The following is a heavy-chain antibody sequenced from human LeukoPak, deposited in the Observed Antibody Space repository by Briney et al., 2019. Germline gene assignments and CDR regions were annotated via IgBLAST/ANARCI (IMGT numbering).Heavy chain of an antibody. CDR1: GFSLGTSGVG. V-gene: IGHV2-5*01. J-gene: IGHJ5*02. CDR3: AHRREYYYGSGSYYNDPWWFDP. Sequence: SGPTLVKPTQTLTLTCTFSGFSLGTSGVGVGWIRQPPGKALEWLALIYWNDDKRYSPSLKSRLTITKDTSKNQVVLTMTNMDPVDTATYYCAHRREYYYGSGSYYNDPWWFDPWGQGTLVTVSS. CDR2: IYWNDDK. D-gene: IGHD3-10*01.